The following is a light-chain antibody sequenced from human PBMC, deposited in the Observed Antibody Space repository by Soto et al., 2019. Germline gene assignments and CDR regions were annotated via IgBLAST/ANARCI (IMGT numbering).Light chain of an antibody. CDR2: GAS. Sequence: EIVLTQSPGTLSLSPGERATLSCRASQSVSSSYLAWYQQKPGQAPRLLIYGASSRATGIPDRFGGSGSGTDFTLTISRLEPEDFAVYYCQQYCSSPLTFGQGTKVDIK. V-gene: IGKV3-20*01. J-gene: IGKJ1*01. CDR1: QSVSSSY. CDR3: QQYCSSPLT.